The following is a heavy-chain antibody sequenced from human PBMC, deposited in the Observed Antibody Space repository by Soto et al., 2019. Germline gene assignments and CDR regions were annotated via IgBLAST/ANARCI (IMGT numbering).Heavy chain of an antibody. J-gene: IGHJ4*02. CDR2: FNPTSGST. CDR3: ARDLAAGDY. D-gene: IGHD6-13*01. Sequence: QVQLVQSGAEVKKPGASVKLSCKASGYTFINYYIHWVRQAPGQGLEWMGIFNPTSGSTNYAQKFQGSVTFTMDTSTRTVYMELSSLRFDDTAVYYCARDLAAGDYWGQGALFTVSS. V-gene: IGHV1-46*01. CDR1: GYTFINYY.